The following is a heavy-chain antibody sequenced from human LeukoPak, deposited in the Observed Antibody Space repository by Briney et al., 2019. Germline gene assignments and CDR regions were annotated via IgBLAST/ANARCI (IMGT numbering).Heavy chain of an antibody. CDR2: IFSGGNT. J-gene: IGHJ4*02. D-gene: IGHD6-19*01. Sequence: GGSLRLSCAASGFSLSSNYMTWVRQAPGKGLDWVSVIFSGGNTYYADSVKGRFTMSRDKCKNTLYLQMNSLRGGDTAVYYCARGAAVALELWGQGTRVTVSS. CDR1: GFSLSSNY. CDR3: ARGAAVALEL. V-gene: IGHV3-53*05.